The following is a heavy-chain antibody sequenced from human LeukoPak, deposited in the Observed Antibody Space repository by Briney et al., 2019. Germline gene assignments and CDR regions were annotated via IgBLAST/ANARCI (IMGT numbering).Heavy chain of an antibody. CDR2: IYYSGST. J-gene: IGHJ4*02. V-gene: IGHV4-39*07. D-gene: IGHD3-22*01. CDR3: ARDQRVRWLLARVYFDY. CDR1: GGSISSSSYY. Sequence: SETLSLTCTVSGGSISSSSYYWGWIRQPPGKGLEWIGSIYYSGSTYYNPSLKSRVTISVDTSKNQFSLKLSSVTAADTAVYYCARDQRVRWLLARVYFDYWGQGTLVTVSS.